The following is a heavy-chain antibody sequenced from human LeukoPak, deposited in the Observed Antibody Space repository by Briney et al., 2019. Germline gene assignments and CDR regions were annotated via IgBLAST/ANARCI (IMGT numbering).Heavy chain of an antibody. CDR1: GFTFSSYG. Sequence: GGSLRLSCAASGFTFSSYGMHWVRQAPGKGLEWVAVISYDGSNKYYADSVKGRFTISRDNSKNTLYQQMNSLRAEDTAVYYCAKTPILGVVATSYDYWGQGTLVTVSS. CDR2: ISYDGSNK. V-gene: IGHV3-30*18. D-gene: IGHD3-3*01. CDR3: AKTPILGVVATSYDY. J-gene: IGHJ4*02.